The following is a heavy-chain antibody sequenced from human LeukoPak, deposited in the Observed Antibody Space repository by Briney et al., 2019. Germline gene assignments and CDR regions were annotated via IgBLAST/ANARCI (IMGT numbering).Heavy chain of an antibody. D-gene: IGHD4-17*01. V-gene: IGHV4-59*01. CDR1: GGSISNYY. J-gene: IGHJ5*02. Sequence: PSETLSLTCTVSGGSISNYYWSWIRQPPGKGLEWIGYIYYSGSTNYNPSLKSRVTISVDTSKNQFSLRLSSVTAADTAVYYCARGGYGDYGTRGNWFDPWGQGTLVTVS. CDR2: IYYSGST. CDR3: ARGGYGDYGTRGNWFDP.